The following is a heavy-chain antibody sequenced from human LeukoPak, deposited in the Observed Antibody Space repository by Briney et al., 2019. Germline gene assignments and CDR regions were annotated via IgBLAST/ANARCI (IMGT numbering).Heavy chain of an antibody. V-gene: IGHV3-33*01. CDR3: ARDYYDSSGYYYEDWFDP. J-gene: IGHJ5*02. Sequence: GGSLRLSCAASGFTFSSYGMHWVRQAPGKGLEWVAVIWYDGSNKYYADSVKGRFTISRDNSKNTQYLQMNSLRAEDTAVYYCARDYYDSSGYYYEDWFDPWGQGTLVTVSS. CDR2: IWYDGSNK. D-gene: IGHD3-22*01. CDR1: GFTFSSYG.